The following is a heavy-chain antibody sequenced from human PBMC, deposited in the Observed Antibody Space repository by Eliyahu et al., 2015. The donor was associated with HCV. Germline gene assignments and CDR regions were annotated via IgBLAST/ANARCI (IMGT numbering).Heavy chain of an antibody. CDR1: GFTFXSFA. J-gene: IGHJ4*02. CDR2: ISGSGGST. Sequence: EVQLLESGGGLVQPGGSLRLSCAASGFTFXSFAMGWVRQAPGKGLEWGSAISGSGGSTYYADSVKGRFTISRDNSKNTLYLQMNSLRAEDTAVYYCASPSLSSGWQPGGYFDYWGQGTLVTVSS. V-gene: IGHV3-23*01. D-gene: IGHD6-19*01. CDR3: ASPSLSSGWQPGGYFDY.